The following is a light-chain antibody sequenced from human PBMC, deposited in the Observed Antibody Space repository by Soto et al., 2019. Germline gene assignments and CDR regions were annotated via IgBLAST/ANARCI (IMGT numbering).Light chain of an antibody. CDR1: QSISSW. CDR2: DAS. CDR3: QQYNSYSLT. Sequence: DIQMTQSPSTLSASVGDRVTITCRASQSISSWLAWYQQKPGKAPKLLIYDASSLESGVPSRFSGSGSGTEFTLTISSLQPDDFATYYCQQYNSYSLTFGQGTMVDIK. V-gene: IGKV1-5*01. J-gene: IGKJ1*01.